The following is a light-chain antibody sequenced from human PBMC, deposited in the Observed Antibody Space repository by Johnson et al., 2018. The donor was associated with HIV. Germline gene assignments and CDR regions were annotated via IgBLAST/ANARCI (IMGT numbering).Light chain of an antibody. V-gene: IGLV1-51*02. CDR3: GSWDSSLSAFV. J-gene: IGLJ1*01. CDR1: NTNIGNDF. Sequence: QSVLTQPPSVSAAPGQKVTVSCSGSNTNIGNDFVSWYQQLPGTAPKLLIYENSKRPSEIPDRFSGSKSGTSATLGITGLQTGDETDYYCGSWDSSLSAFVFGTGTKVTVL. CDR2: ENS.